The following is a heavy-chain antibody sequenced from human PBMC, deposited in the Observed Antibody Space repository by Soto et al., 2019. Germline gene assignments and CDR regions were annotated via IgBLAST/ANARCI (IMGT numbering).Heavy chain of an antibody. CDR1: GVSFNSYD. D-gene: IGHD2-15*01. J-gene: IGHJ5*02. CDR3: ARISRYCSGGDCDA. Sequence: PGGSLRLSCAASGVSFNSYDMHWVRQAPGKGPEWVAIISYDGSNTYYSDSVRGRFTISRDNSKDTLYLQMHSMRIEDTAIYYCARISRYCSGGDCDAWGQGTQVTVSS. V-gene: IGHV3-30*03. CDR2: ISYDGSNT.